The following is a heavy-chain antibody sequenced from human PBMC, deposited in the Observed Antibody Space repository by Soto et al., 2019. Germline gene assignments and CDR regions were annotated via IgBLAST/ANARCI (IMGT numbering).Heavy chain of an antibody. J-gene: IGHJ4*02. D-gene: IGHD6-6*01. Sequence: QVQLVESRGGLVKPGGSVRLSCAASGFTFSDSYMSWVRQAPGKGLEWLSYISGSSITISHADSVKGRFTISRDNDKNSVYLQMDSLRAEDTAVYYCARFLGGIPARPLDYWGQGTLVTVSS. CDR3: ARFLGGIPARPLDY. V-gene: IGHV3-11*01. CDR2: ISGSSITI. CDR1: GFTFSDSY.